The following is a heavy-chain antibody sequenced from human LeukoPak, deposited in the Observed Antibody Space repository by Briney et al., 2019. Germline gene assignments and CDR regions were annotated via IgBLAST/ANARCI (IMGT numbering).Heavy chain of an antibody. CDR2: INPNSGGT. CDR3: AREYSWNSNWFDP. V-gene: IGHV1-2*02. D-gene: IGHD1-7*01. Sequence: GASVKVSCKASGYTFTDYYMHWVRQAPGQGFEGMGWINPNSGGTNYAQKFQGRVTMTRDTSISTAYMELSRLRSDDTAVYYRAREYSWNSNWFDPWGQGTLVTVSS. J-gene: IGHJ5*02. CDR1: GYTFTDYY.